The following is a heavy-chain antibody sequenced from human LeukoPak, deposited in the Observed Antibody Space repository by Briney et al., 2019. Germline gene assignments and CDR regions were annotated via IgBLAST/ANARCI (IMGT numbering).Heavy chain of an antibody. CDR2: ISSSSSYI. CDR3: ARDSSGWDFDY. Sequence: GGSLTLSCAASGFTFSSYSMNWVRQAPGKGLEWVSSISSSSSYIYYADSVKGRFTISRDNAKNSLYLQMNSLRAEDTAVYYCARDSSGWDFDYWGQGTLVTVSS. J-gene: IGHJ4*02. CDR1: GFTFSSYS. D-gene: IGHD6-19*01. V-gene: IGHV3-21*01.